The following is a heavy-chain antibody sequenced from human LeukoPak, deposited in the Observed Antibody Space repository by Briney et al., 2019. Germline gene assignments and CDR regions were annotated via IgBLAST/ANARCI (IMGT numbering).Heavy chain of an antibody. Sequence: SQTPSLTSAISGDSVSSNSAAWNWIRQSPSRGLEWLGRTYYRSKWYNDYAVSVKSRITINPDTSKYQFSLQLNPVTPEDTAVYYCARGLITIIGVVNNWFDPWGQGTLVTVSS. V-gene: IGHV6-1*01. CDR1: GDSVSSNSAA. CDR2: TYYRSKWYN. J-gene: IGHJ5*02. CDR3: ARGLITIIGVVNNWFDP. D-gene: IGHD3-3*01.